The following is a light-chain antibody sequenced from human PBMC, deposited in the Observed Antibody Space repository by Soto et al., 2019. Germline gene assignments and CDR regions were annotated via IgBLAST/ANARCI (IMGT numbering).Light chain of an antibody. CDR2: DAS. CDR1: QTVRNNY. Sequence: EFVLTQSPGTLSLSPGERATLSCRASQTVRNNYLAWYQQKPGQAPRLLIYDASSRATGIPDRFSGGGSGTDFTLTIRRLEPEDFAVDYCQQFSSYPLTFGGGTKVEIK. CDR3: QQFSSYPLT. V-gene: IGKV3-20*01. J-gene: IGKJ4*01.